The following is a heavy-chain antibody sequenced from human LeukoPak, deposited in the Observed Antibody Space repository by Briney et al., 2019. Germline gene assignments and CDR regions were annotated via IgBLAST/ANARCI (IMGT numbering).Heavy chain of an antibody. Sequence: PGGSLRLSCAATGFTFSSYEMNWVRQAPGKGLEWVSYISSSGSTMYYADSVKGRFTISRDNAKNSLYLQMNSLRAEDTAVYYCARVYYYGSGDYWGQGTLVTVSS. V-gene: IGHV3-48*03. CDR2: ISSSGSTM. J-gene: IGHJ4*02. CDR3: ARVYYYGSGDY. D-gene: IGHD3-10*01. CDR1: GFTFSSYE.